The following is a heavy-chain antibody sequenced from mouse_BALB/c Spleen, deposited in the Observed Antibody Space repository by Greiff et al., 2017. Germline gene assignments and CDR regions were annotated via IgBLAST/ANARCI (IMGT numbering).Heavy chain of an antibody. CDR2: INSNGGST. D-gene: IGHD1-2*01. V-gene: IGHV5-6-3*01. J-gene: IGHJ2*01. CDR1: GFTFSSYG. CDR3: ARGLPIFDY. Sequence: DVMLVESGGGLVQPGGSLKLSCAASGFTFSSYGMSWVRQTPDKRLELVATINSNGGSTYYPDSVKGRFTISRDNAKNTLYLQMSSLKSEDTAMYYCARGLPIFDYWGQGTTLTVSS.